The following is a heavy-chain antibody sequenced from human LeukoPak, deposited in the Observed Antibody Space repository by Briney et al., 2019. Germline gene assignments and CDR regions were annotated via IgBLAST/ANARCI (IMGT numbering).Heavy chain of an antibody. Sequence: GGSLRLSCAASGFTFSSYAMHWVRQAPGKGLEWVAVILYDGTNKFYADSVKGRFTISRDNSKNTLYLQMNSLRAEDTAVYNCAKGWFGFSVIDYWGQGTPVTASS. CDR1: GFTFSSYA. CDR2: ILYDGTNK. J-gene: IGHJ4*02. V-gene: IGHV3-30*18. CDR3: AKGWFGFSVIDY. D-gene: IGHD3-10*01.